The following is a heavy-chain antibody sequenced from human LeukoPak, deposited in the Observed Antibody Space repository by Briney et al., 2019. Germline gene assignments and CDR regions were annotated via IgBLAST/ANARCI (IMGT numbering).Heavy chain of an antibody. D-gene: IGHD4-17*01. Sequence: SETLSLTCTVSGGSISSDYWTWIRQPPGKGLEWIGYIYHGGNTKYNPSLKSRVTMSIDTSKSQFSLHLSSVTAADTAVYYCARATDYGDFLGSRFDPWGQGTLVTVSS. V-gene: IGHV4-4*08. J-gene: IGHJ5*02. CDR2: IYHGGNT. CDR3: ARATDYGDFLGSRFDP. CDR1: GGSISSDY.